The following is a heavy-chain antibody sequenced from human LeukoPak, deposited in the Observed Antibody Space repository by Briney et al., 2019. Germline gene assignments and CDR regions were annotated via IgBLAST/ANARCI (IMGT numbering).Heavy chain of an antibody. CDR3: AKGHRGPGSYSNYYYYYYMGV. V-gene: IGHV3-43D*04. D-gene: IGHD3-10*01. CDR2: ISWDGGST. J-gene: IGHJ6*03. Sequence: GGSLRLSCAASGFTFDDYAMHWVRQAPGKGLEWVSLISWDGGSTYYADSVKGRFTISRDNSKNSLYLQMNSLRAEDTALYYCAKGHRGPGSYSNYYYYYYMGVWGKGTTVTVSS. CDR1: GFTFDDYA.